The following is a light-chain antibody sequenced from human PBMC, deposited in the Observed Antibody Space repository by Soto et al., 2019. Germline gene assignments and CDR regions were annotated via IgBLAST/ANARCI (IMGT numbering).Light chain of an antibody. CDR3: QQYGTSPRT. Sequence: EIVLTQSPGTLSLSPGERATLSCRASQSVRSSYLAWYQQKLGQAPTLLIYGVSNRATGIPDRYSGSGSGTEFTLTSSRLESEDFAVYSCQQYGTSPRTFGQGTKVEIK. CDR2: GVS. V-gene: IGKV3-20*01. CDR1: QSVRSSY. J-gene: IGKJ1*01.